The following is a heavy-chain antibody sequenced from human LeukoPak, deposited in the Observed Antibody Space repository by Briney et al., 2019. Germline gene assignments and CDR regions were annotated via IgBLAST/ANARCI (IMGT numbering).Heavy chain of an antibody. V-gene: IGHV1-2*02. D-gene: IGHD3-22*01. Sequence: GASVKVSCKASGYTFTGYYMHWVRQAPGQGLEWMGWINPNSGGTNYAQKFQGRVTMTRDTSISTAYMELSRLRSDDTAVYYCAREYYYDSSDRRWFDPWGQGTLVTVSS. CDR2: INPNSGGT. CDR3: AREYYYDSSDRRWFDP. J-gene: IGHJ5*02. CDR1: GYTFTGYY.